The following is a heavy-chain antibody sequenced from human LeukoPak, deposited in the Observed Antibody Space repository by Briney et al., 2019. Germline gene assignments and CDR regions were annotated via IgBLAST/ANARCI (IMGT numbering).Heavy chain of an antibody. D-gene: IGHD3-22*01. J-gene: IGHJ4*02. CDR1: GFTFSSYW. CDR3: ARVAGAKWLSKDY. V-gene: IGHV3-7*01. Sequence: GGSLRLSCAASGFTFSSYWMSWVRQAPGKGLEWVANIKQDGSEKYYVDSVKGRFTISRDNAKNSLYLRMNSLRAEDTAVYYCARVAGAKWLSKDYWGQGTLVTVSS. CDR2: IKQDGSEK.